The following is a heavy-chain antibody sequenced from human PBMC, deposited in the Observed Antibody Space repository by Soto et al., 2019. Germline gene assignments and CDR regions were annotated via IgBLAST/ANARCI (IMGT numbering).Heavy chain of an antibody. CDR2: MNPNSGNT. CDR1: GYTFTSYD. V-gene: IGHV1-8*01. J-gene: IGHJ4*02. Sequence: GASVKVSCKASGYTFTSYDINWGRQATGQGLERMGWMNPNSGNTGYAQKLQGRVTMTSNTSISTAYMELSSLRSVDTAVYYFVLLYFQYDFWSGYPSYYFDYWGQGTLVTVSS. D-gene: IGHD3-3*01. CDR3: VLLYFQYDFWSGYPSYYFDY.